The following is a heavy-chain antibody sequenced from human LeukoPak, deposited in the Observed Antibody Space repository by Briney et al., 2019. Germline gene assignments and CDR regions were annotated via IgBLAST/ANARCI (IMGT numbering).Heavy chain of an antibody. CDR3: ARLRGFSYGYVGY. V-gene: IGHV4-34*01. CDR1: GGSFSGYY. D-gene: IGHD5-18*01. CDR2: IYYSGST. Sequence: PSETLSLTCAVYGGSFSGYYWSWIRQPPGKGLEWIGTIYYSGSTSYTPSLKSRVTISVDTSKNQFSLNLNSVTAADTAVYYCARLRGFSYGYVGYWGQGTLVTVSS. J-gene: IGHJ4*02.